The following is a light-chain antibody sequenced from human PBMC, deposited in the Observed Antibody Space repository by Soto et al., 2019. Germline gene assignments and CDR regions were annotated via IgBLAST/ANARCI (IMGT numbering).Light chain of an antibody. CDR1: SSDVGGYNY. Sequence: QSALTQPASVSGSPGQSITISCTGTSSDVGGYNYVSWYQQHPGKAPKLMIYDVSNRPSGVSNRFSGSKSGNTASLTISGLQDEDEADYYCSSYTSSSTRVFGEGTKLTVL. CDR3: SSYTSSSTRV. CDR2: DVS. V-gene: IGLV2-14*01. J-gene: IGLJ2*01.